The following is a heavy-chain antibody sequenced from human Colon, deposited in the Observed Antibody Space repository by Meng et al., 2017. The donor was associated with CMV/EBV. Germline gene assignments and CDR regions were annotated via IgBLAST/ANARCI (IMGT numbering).Heavy chain of an antibody. J-gene: IGHJ5*02. CDR1: GFTFRSYA. D-gene: IGHD4/OR15-4a*01. Sequence: GESLKISCAASGFTFRSYAMSWVRQAPGKGLEWVSSISDSGGSTYYADSVKGRFTISRDNSKNTVYLQMNNLRAEDTALYYCAKHVAGPNKGWFDPWGQGTLVTVSS. V-gene: IGHV3-23*01. CDR3: AKHVAGPNKGWFDP. CDR2: ISDSGGST.